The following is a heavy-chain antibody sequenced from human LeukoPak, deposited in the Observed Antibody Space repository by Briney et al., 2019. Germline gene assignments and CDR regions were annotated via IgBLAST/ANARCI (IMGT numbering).Heavy chain of an antibody. CDR1: GGTFSSYA. D-gene: IGHD5-24*01. Sequence: ASVKVSCKASGGTFSSYAISWVRQAPGQGLEWMGIINPSGGSTSYAQKFQGRVTMTRDTSTSTVYMELSSLRSEDTAVYYCARDLRDGYKNPNWYFDLWGRGTLVTVSS. CDR2: INPSGGST. V-gene: IGHV1-46*01. CDR3: ARDLRDGYKNPNWYFDL. J-gene: IGHJ2*01.